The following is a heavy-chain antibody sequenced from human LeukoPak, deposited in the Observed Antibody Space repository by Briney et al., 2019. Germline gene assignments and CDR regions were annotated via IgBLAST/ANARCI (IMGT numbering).Heavy chain of an antibody. D-gene: IGHD1-26*01. V-gene: IGHV3-23*01. CDR3: AKDRAGGSYPFDH. Sequence: GGSLRLSCAASGFTFSTYAMGWVRQAPGKGLEWVATISGSGGTTSYADSVRGRFTIFRDDSKDSVHLHMGSLRAEDTAVYYCAKDRAGGSYPFDHWGQGSLVTVSS. CDR2: ISGSGGTT. J-gene: IGHJ4*02. CDR1: GFTFSTYA.